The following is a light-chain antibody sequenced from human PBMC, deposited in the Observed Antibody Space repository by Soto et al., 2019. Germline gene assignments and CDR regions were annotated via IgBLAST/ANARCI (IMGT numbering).Light chain of an antibody. CDR1: QTINSDY. CDR3: QQYGSWT. J-gene: IGKJ1*01. Sequence: EIVLTQSPGTLSVSPGERATLSCRASQTINSDYLAWYQQKPGQAPSLLIYGTSSRATGIPDRFSGSGSGTDFTLTISRLEPEDSAIYYCQQYGSWTFGQGPKVEIK. V-gene: IGKV3-20*01. CDR2: GTS.